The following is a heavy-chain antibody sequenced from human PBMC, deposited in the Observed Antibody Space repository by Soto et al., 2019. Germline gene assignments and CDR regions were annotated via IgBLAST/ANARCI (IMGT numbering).Heavy chain of an antibody. CDR2: INANNGNT. Sequence: ASVKVSCKASGYTFTSYDINWVRQATGQGLEWMGWINANNGNTSYAQKLQGRVTMTTDTSTSTAYMELRSLRSDDTAVYYCARMKDYDSSGYYPIGDYWGQGTLVTVSS. CDR3: ARMKDYDSSGYYPIGDY. J-gene: IGHJ4*02. V-gene: IGHV1-18*01. CDR1: GYTFTSYD. D-gene: IGHD3-22*01.